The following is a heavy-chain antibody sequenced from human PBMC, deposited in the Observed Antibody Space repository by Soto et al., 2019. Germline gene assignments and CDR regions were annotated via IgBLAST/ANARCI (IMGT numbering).Heavy chain of an antibody. CDR3: AATSRGGYDLTFDY. D-gene: IGHD5-12*01. Sequence: GASVKVSCKASGGTINRYTIGWVRQAPGQGPEWMGRIIPILDTTEYAQKFQGRVTITADKSTSTAYMEVSSLRFEDTAVYYCAATSRGGYDLTFDYWGQGTLVTVSS. V-gene: IGHV1-69*08. CDR1: GGTINRYT. CDR2: IIPILDTT. J-gene: IGHJ4*02.